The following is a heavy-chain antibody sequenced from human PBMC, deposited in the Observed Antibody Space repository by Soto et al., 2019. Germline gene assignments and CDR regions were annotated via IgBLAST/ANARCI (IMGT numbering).Heavy chain of an antibody. CDR3: AKDMRPDGVWDFGH. CDR2: VGQDGAP. Sequence: EVHLLESGGGLVQPGGSLRLSCAASGFPFSAYTMSWVRQAPGRGPEWVSGVGQDGAPYYTDSVKGRFTISRDNSRSSVYWEMSPLRGEDTAVYYCAKDMRPDGVWDFGHWGQGTLVTVSS. CDR1: GFPFSAYT. J-gene: IGHJ4*02. V-gene: IGHV3-23*01. D-gene: IGHD4-17*01.